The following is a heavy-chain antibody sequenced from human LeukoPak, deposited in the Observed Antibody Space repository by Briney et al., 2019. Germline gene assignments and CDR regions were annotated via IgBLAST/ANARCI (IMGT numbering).Heavy chain of an antibody. D-gene: IGHD3-10*01. CDR1: GFTFSSYA. CDR2: ISVCGGST. J-gene: IGHJ4*02. V-gene: IGHV3-23*01. CDR3: AREADPGSGSYYNPAFDY. Sequence: PGGSLRLSCAASGFTFSSYAMSWVRQAPGKGLEWVSSISVCGGSTYYDDSVKGRFTISRNNAKNTLYLQMNRLRAKDTAVYYCAREADPGSGSYYNPAFDYWGQGTLVTVSS.